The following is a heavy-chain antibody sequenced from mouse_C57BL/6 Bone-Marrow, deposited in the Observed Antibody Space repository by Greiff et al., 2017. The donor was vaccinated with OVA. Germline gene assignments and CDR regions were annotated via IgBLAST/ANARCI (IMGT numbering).Heavy chain of an antibody. V-gene: IGHV1-81*01. CDR2: LYPRSGNA. CDR3: ASLYFRPYAMDY. CDR1: GYTFTSYG. Sequence: VQLQQSGAELARPGASVKLSCKASGYTFTSYGLSWVKQRTGQGLEWIGELYPRSGNAYYNEKFKGKATLTADKSSSTAYMELRSLTSEDSAVYFCASLYFRPYAMDYWGQGTSVTVAS. D-gene: IGHD2-1*01. J-gene: IGHJ4*01.